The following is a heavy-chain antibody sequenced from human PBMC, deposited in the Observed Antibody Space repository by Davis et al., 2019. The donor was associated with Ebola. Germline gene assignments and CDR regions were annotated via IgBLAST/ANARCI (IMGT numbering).Heavy chain of an antibody. CDR2: IKQDGSEK. D-gene: IGHD6-6*01. J-gene: IGHJ5*02. CDR1: GFTFSSYW. V-gene: IGHV3-7*03. Sequence: GGSLRLSCAASGFTFSSYWMSWVRQAPGKGLEWVANIKQDGSEKYYVDSVKGRFTISRDNAKNSLYLQMNSLRAEDTAVYYCASSYSSSLGWFDPWGQGTLVTVSS. CDR3: ASSYSSSLGWFDP.